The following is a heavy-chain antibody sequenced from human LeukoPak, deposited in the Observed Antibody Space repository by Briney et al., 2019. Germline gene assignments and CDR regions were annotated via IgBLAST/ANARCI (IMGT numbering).Heavy chain of an antibody. D-gene: IGHD3-22*01. CDR3: VRDRVDSSGYYYYYGLDV. Sequence: SETLSLTCTVSGTSLTTYFWSWIRQPAGKGLEWIGRFYSSGSTSYDPSLKSRLTMSVDTSKNEFSLKLRSVTAADTAVYYCVRDRVDSSGYYYYYGLDVWGQGTTVTVSS. V-gene: IGHV4-4*07. CDR1: GTSLTTYF. J-gene: IGHJ6*02. CDR2: FYSSGST.